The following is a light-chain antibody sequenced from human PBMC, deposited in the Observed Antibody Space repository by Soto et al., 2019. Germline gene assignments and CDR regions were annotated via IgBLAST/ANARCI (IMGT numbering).Light chain of an antibody. CDR1: SSDVGRYNY. Sequence: QSVLTQPASVSGSPGQSITISCTGTSSDVGRYNYVSWYQHHPGKAPTLMIFDVSNRPSEVSNRFSGSKSANTASLTISGLQAEDEAPYYCCSYTSSSSYVFGNGTKVTV. J-gene: IGLJ1*01. CDR3: CSYTSSSSYV. CDR2: DVS. V-gene: IGLV2-14*01.